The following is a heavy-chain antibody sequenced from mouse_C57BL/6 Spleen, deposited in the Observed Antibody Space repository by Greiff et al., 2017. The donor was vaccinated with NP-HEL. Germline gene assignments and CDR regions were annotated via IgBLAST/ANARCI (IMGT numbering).Heavy chain of an antibody. Sequence: EVQGVESGAELVRPGASVKLSCTASGFNIKDDYMHWVKQRPEQGLEWIGWIDPENGDTEYASKFQGKATITADTSSNTAYLQLSSLTSEDTAVYYCLDGYYAYWGQGTLVTVSA. J-gene: IGHJ3*01. CDR3: LDGYYAY. D-gene: IGHD2-3*01. CDR1: GFNIKDDY. V-gene: IGHV14-4*01. CDR2: IDPENGDT.